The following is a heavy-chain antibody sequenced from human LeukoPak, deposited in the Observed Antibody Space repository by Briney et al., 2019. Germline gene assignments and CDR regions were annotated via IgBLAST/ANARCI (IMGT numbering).Heavy chain of an antibody. CDR3: AKGGLELHLGY. CDR2: ISYDGSNK. J-gene: IGHJ4*02. V-gene: IGHV3-30*18. CDR1: GFTFSSYG. D-gene: IGHD1-7*01. Sequence: GGSLRLSCAASGFTFSSYGMHWVRQAPGKGLEWVAVISYDGSNKYYADSVKGRFTISRDNSKNTLYLQMNSLRAEDTAVYYCAKGGLELHLGYWGQGTLVTVSS.